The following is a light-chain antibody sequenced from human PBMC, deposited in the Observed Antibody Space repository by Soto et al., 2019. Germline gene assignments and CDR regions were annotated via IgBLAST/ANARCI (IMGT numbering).Light chain of an antibody. Sequence: EIVLAQSPATLSLSPGERATLSCRASQSVSIYLAWYQQKPGQAPRLLIYDASNRATGIPARFSGSGSGTDFTLTISRLEPEDFAVYYCQQRSNWPPKITFGQGTRLEI. CDR1: QSVSIY. CDR2: DAS. J-gene: IGKJ5*01. V-gene: IGKV3-11*01. CDR3: QQRSNWPPKIT.